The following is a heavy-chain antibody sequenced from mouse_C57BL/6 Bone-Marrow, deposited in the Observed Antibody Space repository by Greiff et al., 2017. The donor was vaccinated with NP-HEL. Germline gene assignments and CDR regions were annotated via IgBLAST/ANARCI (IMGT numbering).Heavy chain of an antibody. CDR2: INPGSGGT. V-gene: IGHV1-54*01. Sequence: VQLQQSGAELVRPGTSVKVSCKASGYAFTNYLIEWVKQRPGQGLEWIGVINPGSGGTNYNEKFKSKATLTVDTSSSTAYMQLSSLTSEDSAVYYCARVSSGSFDYWGQGTTLTVSS. CDR3: ARVSSGSFDY. D-gene: IGHD3-2*02. J-gene: IGHJ2*01. CDR1: GYAFTNYL.